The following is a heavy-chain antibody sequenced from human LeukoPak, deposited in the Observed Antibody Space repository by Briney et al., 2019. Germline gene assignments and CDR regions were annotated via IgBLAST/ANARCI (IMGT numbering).Heavy chain of an antibody. CDR1: GFTFNNAW. J-gene: IGHJ4*02. CDR2: IKSKTEGGIA. Sequence: AGGSLRLSCAASGFTFNNAWMNWVRQAPGKGLEWVGRIKSKTEGGIAVYAAPVKGRFTISRDESKNTLFLQLNSLKAEDTAVYYCTTVGGYDYFHYWGQGTLVTVSS. D-gene: IGHD5-12*01. CDR3: TTVGGYDYFHY. V-gene: IGHV3-15*01.